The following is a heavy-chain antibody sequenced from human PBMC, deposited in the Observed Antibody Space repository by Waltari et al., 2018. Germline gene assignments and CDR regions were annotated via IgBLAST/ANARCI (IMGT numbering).Heavy chain of an antibody. V-gene: IGHV3-23*01. CDR1: GFTFSNYF. CDR2: ISDSGVNT. J-gene: IGHJ5*02. Sequence: EVQLLESGGGFVQPGGSLRLSCAASGFTFSNYFMNWVRQVPGKGLEWVSAISDSGVNTYYEDSLKGRFTISRDNAKNTLYLQMNSLRADDTAIYYCATRVSSWGQGTLVTVSS. D-gene: IGHD3-10*01. CDR3: ATRVSS.